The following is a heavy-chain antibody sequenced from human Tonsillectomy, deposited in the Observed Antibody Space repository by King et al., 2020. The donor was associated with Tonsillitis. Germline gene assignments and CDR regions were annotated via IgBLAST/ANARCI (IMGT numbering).Heavy chain of an antibody. CDR3: ARESGPSYYYDSSGSPFDY. J-gene: IGHJ4*02. Sequence: EVQLVESGGGLVKPGGSLRLSCAASGITFSSYSMNWVRQAPGKGLEWVSSISSSSSYIYYVDSVKGRFTISRDNAKNSLSLQMNSLRAEDTAVYYCARESGPSYYYDSSGSPFDYWGQGTLVTVSS. CDR2: ISSSSSYI. V-gene: IGHV3-21*01. CDR1: GITFSSYS. D-gene: IGHD3-22*01.